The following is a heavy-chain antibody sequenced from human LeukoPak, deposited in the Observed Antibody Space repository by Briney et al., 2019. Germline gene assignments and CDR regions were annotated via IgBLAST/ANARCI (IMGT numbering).Heavy chain of an antibody. CDR2: ISSSSNYI. CDR3: ARDLTDDFWSGYHFDY. J-gene: IGHJ4*02. V-gene: IGHV3-21*01. Sequence: GGSLRLSCAASGFNFNNYCMNWVRQAPGKGLEWVSTISSSSNYIYYADSVKGRFTISRDNAKNSLYLQMNSLRAEDTAVHYCARDLTDDFWSGYHFDYWGQGTLVTVSS. D-gene: IGHD3-3*01. CDR1: GFNFNNYC.